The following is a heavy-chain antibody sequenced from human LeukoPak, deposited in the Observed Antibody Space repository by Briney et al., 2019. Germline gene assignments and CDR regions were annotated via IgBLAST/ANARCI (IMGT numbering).Heavy chain of an antibody. CDR3: ATRPGYSYGEDAFDI. D-gene: IGHD5-18*01. CDR2: FDPEDGET. CDR1: GYTLTELS. V-gene: IGHV1-24*01. Sequence: ASVKVSCTVSGYTLTELSMHWVRQAPGKGLEWMGGFDPEDGETIYAQKFQGRVTMTEDTSTDTAYMELSSLRSEDTAVYYCATRPGYSYGEDAFDIWGQGTMVTVSS. J-gene: IGHJ3*02.